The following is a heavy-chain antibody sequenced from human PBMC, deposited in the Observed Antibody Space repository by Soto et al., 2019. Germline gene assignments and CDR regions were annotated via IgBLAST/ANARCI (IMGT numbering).Heavy chain of an antibody. V-gene: IGHV1-69*14. D-gene: IGHD3-22*01. CDR1: GGTFSSYA. J-gene: IGHJ3*02. CDR3: ARSRVTYYYDRSAFEI. Sequence: QVQLVQSGAEVKKPGSSVKVSCKASGGTFSSYAISWVRQAPGQGLEWMGGIIPIFGTANYAQKFQGRVTITADKSTSTAYMELSSLRSEDTAVYYCARSRVTYYYDRSAFEIWGQGTMVTVSS. CDR2: IIPIFGTA.